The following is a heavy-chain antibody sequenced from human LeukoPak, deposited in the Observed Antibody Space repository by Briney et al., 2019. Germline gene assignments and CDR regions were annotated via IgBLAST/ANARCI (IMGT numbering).Heavy chain of an antibody. CDR1: GYTFNTYG. J-gene: IGHJ4*02. Sequence: GASVRVSCMAFGYTFNTYGINWVRQAPGKGLEWMGWISTYNGDTSYAQKFQGRVIMTTDTSTNTAYLDLTRLISDDTAVYYCARDVRIILGEDFGGPAFDYWGQGTLVTVSS. V-gene: IGHV1-18*04. CDR3: ARDVRIILGEDFGGPAFDY. CDR2: ISTYNGDT. D-gene: IGHD4-23*01.